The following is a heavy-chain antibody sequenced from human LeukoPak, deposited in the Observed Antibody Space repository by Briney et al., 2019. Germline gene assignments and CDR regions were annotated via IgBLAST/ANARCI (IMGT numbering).Heavy chain of an antibody. CDR1: GFTFKNYD. J-gene: IGHJ4*02. D-gene: IGHD4/OR15-4a*01. CDR3: ARRAGAYSHPYDY. Sequence: PGGSLRLSCEASGFTFKNYDMTWVRQAPGKGLEWVSGIRGSGVSTSYADSVKGRFTISRDNSKNMLYLFMNNLRAEDTAVYYCARRAGAYSHPYDYWGQGTLVTVSS. CDR2: IRGSGVST. V-gene: IGHV3-23*01.